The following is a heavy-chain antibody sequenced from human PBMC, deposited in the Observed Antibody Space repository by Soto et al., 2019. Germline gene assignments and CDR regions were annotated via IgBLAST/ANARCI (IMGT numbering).Heavy chain of an antibody. J-gene: IGHJ4*02. D-gene: IGHD2-2*01. V-gene: IGHV3-11*06. Sequence: QVQLVGSGGGLVKPEGSLRLSCAASGFTFSDYYMSWIRQAPGKGLEWVSYITSSSAYTKYSDSVKGRFTISRDNAKNSLYLQMTSLRAEDTAVYYCARMGGSVVPAAYVDYWGQGTLVAVSS. CDR3: ARMGGSVVPAAYVDY. CDR1: GFTFSDYY. CDR2: ITSSSAYT.